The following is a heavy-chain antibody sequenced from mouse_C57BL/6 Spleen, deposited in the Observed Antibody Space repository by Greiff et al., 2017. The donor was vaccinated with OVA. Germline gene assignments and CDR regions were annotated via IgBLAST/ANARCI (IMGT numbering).Heavy chain of an antibody. Sequence: DVQLVESGGGLVKPGGSLKLSCAASGFTFSDYGMHWVRQAPEKGLEWVAYISSGSSTIYYADTVKGRFTISRDNAKNTLFLQMTSLRSEDTAMYYCARHPPYYYGSSHPFDYWGQGTTLTVSS. CDR1: GFTFSDYG. J-gene: IGHJ2*01. CDR2: ISSGSSTI. CDR3: ARHPPYYYGSSHPFDY. V-gene: IGHV5-17*01. D-gene: IGHD1-1*01.